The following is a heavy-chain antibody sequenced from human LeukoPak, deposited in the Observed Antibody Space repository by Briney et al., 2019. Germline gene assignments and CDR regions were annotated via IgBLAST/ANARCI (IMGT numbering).Heavy chain of an antibody. Sequence: ASVKVSCKASGYTFTSYGISWVRQAPGQGLEWMGWISAYNGNTNYAQKPQGRVTMTTDTSTSTAYMELRSLRSDGTAVYYCARDPHREPVDYWGQGTLVTVSS. J-gene: IGHJ4*02. CDR1: GYTFTSYG. V-gene: IGHV1-18*01. D-gene: IGHD1-26*01. CDR2: ISAYNGNT. CDR3: ARDPHREPVDY.